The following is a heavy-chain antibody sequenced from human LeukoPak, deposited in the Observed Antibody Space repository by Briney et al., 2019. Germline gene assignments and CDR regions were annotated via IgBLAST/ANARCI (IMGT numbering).Heavy chain of an antibody. CDR2: IKQDGSEK. V-gene: IGHV3-7*01. Sequence: GGSLRLSCAACGFTFSSYWMSWVRQAPGKGLEWVANIKQDGSEKYYVDSVKGRFTISRDNAKKSLYLLMNSLRAEDTAVYYCARDHTVTTRVGFVDWGQGTLVTVSS. CDR1: GFTFSSYW. J-gene: IGHJ4*02. D-gene: IGHD4-17*01. CDR3: ARDHTVTTRVGFVD.